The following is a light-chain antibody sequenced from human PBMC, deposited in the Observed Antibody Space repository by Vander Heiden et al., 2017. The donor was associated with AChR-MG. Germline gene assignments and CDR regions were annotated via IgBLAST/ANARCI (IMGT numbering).Light chain of an antibody. J-gene: IGLJ3*02. V-gene: IGLV1-47*01. Sequence: QSVLTQPPSESETPGQRVAISCSGTTSNIERNYVYWYQHVPGTAPKLVIYRNIQRSSGVPARFSGSKSGASASLAISGLRSDDEADYFCAAWDDSLSAWVFGGGTKLTVL. CDR1: TSNIERNY. CDR3: AAWDDSLSAWV. CDR2: RNI.